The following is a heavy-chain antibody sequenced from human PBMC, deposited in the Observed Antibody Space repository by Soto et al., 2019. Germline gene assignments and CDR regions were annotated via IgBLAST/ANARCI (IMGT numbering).Heavy chain of an antibody. D-gene: IGHD3-10*01. CDR3: ARTWMEVRGVDY. CDR2: IYYSGST. J-gene: IGHJ4*02. Sequence: SETLSLTCTVSGGSISSSSYYWGWIRQPPGKGLEWIGSIYYSGSTYYNPSLKSRVTISVDTSKNQFSLKLSSVTAADTAVYYCARTWMEVRGVDYWGQGTLVTVSS. V-gene: IGHV4-39*01. CDR1: GGSISSSSYY.